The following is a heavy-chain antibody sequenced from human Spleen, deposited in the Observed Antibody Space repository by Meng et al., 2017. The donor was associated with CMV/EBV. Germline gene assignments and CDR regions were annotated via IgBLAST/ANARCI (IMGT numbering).Heavy chain of an antibody. V-gene: IGHV5-51*01. J-gene: IGHJ6*02. D-gene: IGHD3-22*01. Sequence: GESLKISCKGSGYRFTSYWIGWVRQMPGKGLEWMGIIYPGDSDSRYSPSFQGQVTISADKSISTAYLQWSSLKASDTAIYYCARGAYYYDTTGYSSRGLDVWGQGTTVTVSS. CDR1: GYRFTSYW. CDR2: IYPGDSDS. CDR3: ARGAYYYDTTGYSSRGLDV.